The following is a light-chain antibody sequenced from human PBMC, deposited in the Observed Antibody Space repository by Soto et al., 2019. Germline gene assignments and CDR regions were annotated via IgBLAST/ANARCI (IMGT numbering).Light chain of an antibody. J-gene: IGLJ1*01. CDR3: CSYAGDYTFV. CDR2: DVK. V-gene: IGLV2-11*01. CDR1: SSDVGGYNY. Sequence: QSALTQPRSVSGSPGQSVTISCTGTSSDVGGYNYVSWYQQHPGRAPRVMIYDVKTRPSGVPDRFSGSKSGNTASLTISDLQAEDEADYYCCSYAGDYTFVFGTGTKVTVL.